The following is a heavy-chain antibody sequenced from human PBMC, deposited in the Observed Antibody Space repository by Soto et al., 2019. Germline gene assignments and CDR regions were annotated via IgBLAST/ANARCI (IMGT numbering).Heavy chain of an antibody. CDR3: ARDGLNGGYYYMDV. J-gene: IGHJ6*03. Sequence: ASVKVSCKASGYTFTGYYMHWVRQAPGQGLGWMGWINPNSGGTNYAQKFQGWVTMTRDTSISTAYMELSRLRSDDTAVYYCARDGLNGGYYYMDVWGKGTTVTVSS. CDR1: GYTFTGYY. V-gene: IGHV1-2*04. CDR2: INPNSGGT. D-gene: IGHD3-10*01.